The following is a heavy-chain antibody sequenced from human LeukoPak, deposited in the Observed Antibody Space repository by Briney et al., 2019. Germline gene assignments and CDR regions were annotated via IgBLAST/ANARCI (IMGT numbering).Heavy chain of an antibody. J-gene: IGHJ4*02. CDR2: ISSSSSYI. D-gene: IGHD3/OR15-3a*01. V-gene: IGHV3-21*01. CDR1: GFTFSNAW. Sequence: PGGSLRLSCAASGFTFSNAWMGWVRQAPGKGLEWVSSISSSSSYIYYADSVKGRFTISRDNAKNSLYLQMNSLRAEDTAVYYCARGLDYPPNYWGQGTLVTVSS. CDR3: ARGLDYPPNY.